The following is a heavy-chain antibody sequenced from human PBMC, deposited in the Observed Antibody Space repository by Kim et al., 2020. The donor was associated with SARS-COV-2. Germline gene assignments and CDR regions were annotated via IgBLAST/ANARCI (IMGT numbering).Heavy chain of an antibody. D-gene: IGHD5-12*01. CDR2: T. J-gene: IGHJ4*02. Sequence: TLCADSVKAQITITRDKPKNTLYRQMNRRRPEDTAVYYCAKLVATAANDYWGQGTLVTVSS. V-gene: IGHV3-23*01. CDR3: AKLVATAANDY.